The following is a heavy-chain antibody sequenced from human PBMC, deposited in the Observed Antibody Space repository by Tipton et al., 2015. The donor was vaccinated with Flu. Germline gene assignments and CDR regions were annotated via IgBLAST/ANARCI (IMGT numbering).Heavy chain of an antibody. CDR3: AKDAVGAADY. V-gene: IGHV3-11*04. CDR1: GFTLSGYY. J-gene: IGHJ4*02. CDR2: ISGGGSIM. Sequence: SLRLSCAASGFTLSGYYMSWIRQAPGKGLEWVSYISGGGSIMYYADSVKGRFTVSRDNSNYILYLQMNSLRPEDTAVYYCAKDAVGAADYWGRGALVTVSS. D-gene: IGHD1-26*01.